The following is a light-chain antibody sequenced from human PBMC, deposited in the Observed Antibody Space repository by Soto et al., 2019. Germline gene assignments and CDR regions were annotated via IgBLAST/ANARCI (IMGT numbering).Light chain of an antibody. CDR2: STS. V-gene: IGKV3-20*01. CDR3: QHFGRSPLT. CDR1: QSVSSSY. Sequence: DTVFTQSPSTLSLSPRERASLSCRASQSVSSSYLAWYQQKPGQAPRLLIYSTSIRAAGIPDRFSVSGSGTDFSLTISRLEPEDFAVYYCQHFGRSPLTFGGGTKVAIK. J-gene: IGKJ4*01.